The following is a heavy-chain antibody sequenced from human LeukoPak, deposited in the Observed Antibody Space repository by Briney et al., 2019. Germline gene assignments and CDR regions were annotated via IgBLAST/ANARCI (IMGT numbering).Heavy chain of an antibody. Sequence: SETLSLTCAVYGGSFSGYYWSWIRQPPGKGLEWIGEINHSGSTNYNPSLKSRVTISVDTSKNQFSLKLSSVTAAVTAVYYCARGSTGYSYGYASFDIWGQGTMVTVSS. V-gene: IGHV4-34*01. D-gene: IGHD5-18*01. CDR3: ARGSTGYSYGYASFDI. CDR2: INHSGST. J-gene: IGHJ3*02. CDR1: GGSFSGYY.